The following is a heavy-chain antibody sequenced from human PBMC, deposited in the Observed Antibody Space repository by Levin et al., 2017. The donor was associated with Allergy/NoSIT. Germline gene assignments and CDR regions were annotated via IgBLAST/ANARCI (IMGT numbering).Heavy chain of an antibody. CDR3: ARAPWYLVPYYFDY. D-gene: IGHD4-23*01. CDR1: GFAFSSYY. Sequence: VASVKVSCAASGFAFSSYYMGYVRQAPGKGLEWVANINRDGSEKYYVGSVKGRFTISRDNAKNSLSLQMNSLRAEDTAVYYCARAPWYLVPYYFDYWGQGTRVTVSS. V-gene: IGHV3-7*04. CDR2: INRDGSEK. J-gene: IGHJ4*02.